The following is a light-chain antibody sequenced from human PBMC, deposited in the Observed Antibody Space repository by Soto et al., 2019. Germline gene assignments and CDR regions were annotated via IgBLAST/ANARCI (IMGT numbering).Light chain of an antibody. CDR1: QTISTW. V-gene: IGKV1-5*01. CDR2: DAS. CDR3: QQPETYPLT. Sequence: DIQLTQSPSFLSASVGDRVTITCRASQTISTWLAWYQHKPGKAPNLLIYDASTLMSGVPSRFSGSGSGTEFTLTISSLQPGDFATYYCQQPETYPLTFGQGTRLEI. J-gene: IGKJ5*01.